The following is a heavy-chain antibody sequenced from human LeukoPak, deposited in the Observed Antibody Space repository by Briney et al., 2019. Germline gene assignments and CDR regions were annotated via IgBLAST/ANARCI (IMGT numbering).Heavy chain of an antibody. CDR3: ARDTYYYDSSGYLSFDY. CDR1: GGSLSDYY. D-gene: IGHD3-22*01. J-gene: IGHJ4*02. V-gene: IGHV4-34*01. Sequence: SETLSLTCAVYGGSLSDYYWSWIRQSPGKGLEWIGEISHRGRTYYNLSLKSRVTISIDTSKNQFSLKVNSVTAADTAVYYCARDTYYYDSSGYLSFDYWGQGTLVTVSS. CDR2: ISHRGRT.